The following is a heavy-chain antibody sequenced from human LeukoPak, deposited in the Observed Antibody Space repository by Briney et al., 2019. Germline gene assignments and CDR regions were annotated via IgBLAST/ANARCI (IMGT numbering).Heavy chain of an antibody. Sequence: PGGSLRLSCAASGFTFRSYGMQWARQAPGKGLEWVAFIRYEGSNKYYADSVKGRFTISRDNSKHTLYLKMNSLRAEDMAVYYCAKVGGYCSSTSCLYMDVWGKGTTVTVSS. D-gene: IGHD2-2*01. J-gene: IGHJ6*03. V-gene: IGHV3-30*02. CDR2: IRYEGSNK. CDR3: AKVGGYCSSTSCLYMDV. CDR1: GFTFRSYG.